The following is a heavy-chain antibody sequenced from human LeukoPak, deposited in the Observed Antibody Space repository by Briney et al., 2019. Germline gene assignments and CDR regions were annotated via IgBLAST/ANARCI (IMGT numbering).Heavy chain of an antibody. CDR2: ISYDGSNK. CDR3: AKAPAAAGRRYNWFDP. J-gene: IGHJ5*02. V-gene: IGHV3-30*18. Sequence: GGSLRLSCAASGFTCSSYGMHWVRQAPGKGLEWVAVISYDGSNKYYADSVKGRFTISRDNSKNTLYLQMNSLRAEDTAVYYCAKAPAAAGRRYNWFDPWGQGTLVTVSS. CDR1: GFTCSSYG. D-gene: IGHD6-13*01.